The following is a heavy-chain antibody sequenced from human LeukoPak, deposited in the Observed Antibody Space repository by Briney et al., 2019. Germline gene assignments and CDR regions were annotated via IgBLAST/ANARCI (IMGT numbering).Heavy chain of an antibody. CDR2: ISSSSSYI. Sequence: GGSLRLSCAASGFTFSSYSMNWVRQAPGKGLEWVSSISSSSSYIYYADSVKGRFTISRDNAKNSLYLQMNSLRAEDTAVYYCARDQCSTTTCPIDYWGQGTLVTVAS. CDR1: GFTFSSYS. J-gene: IGHJ4*02. V-gene: IGHV3-21*01. D-gene: IGHD2-2*01. CDR3: ARDQCSTTTCPIDY.